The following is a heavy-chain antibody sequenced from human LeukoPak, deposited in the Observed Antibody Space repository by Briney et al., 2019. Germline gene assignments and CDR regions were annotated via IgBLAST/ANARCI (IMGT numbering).Heavy chain of an antibody. CDR3: ANELGGINAY. Sequence: PGGSLRLPCAASGFTFRSHGMNWIRQAPGKGLEWVAFMWNDGSNEYYADSVKGRFTISRDSSKDTVYLQMNSLRLEDTAVYYCANELGGINAYWGQGTLVTVSS. CDR1: GFTFRSHG. V-gene: IGHV3-30*02. D-gene: IGHD7-27*01. J-gene: IGHJ4*02. CDR2: MWNDGSNE.